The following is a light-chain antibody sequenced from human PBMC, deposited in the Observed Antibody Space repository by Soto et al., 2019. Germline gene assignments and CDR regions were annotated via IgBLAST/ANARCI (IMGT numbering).Light chain of an antibody. CDR2: LNSDGSH. CDR1: SGHSSYA. Sequence: QLVLTQSPSASASLGASVKLTCTLSSGHSSYAIAWHQQQPEKGPRYLMKLNSDGSHSKGDGSPDRFSGSSSGAERYLTISRLQSEDEADYYCQTWGTGLLVFGGGTKLTVL. J-gene: IGLJ3*02. CDR3: QTWGTGLLV. V-gene: IGLV4-69*01.